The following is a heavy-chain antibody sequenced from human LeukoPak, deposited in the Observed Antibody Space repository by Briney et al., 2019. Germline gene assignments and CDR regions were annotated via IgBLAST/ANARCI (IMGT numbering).Heavy chain of an antibody. Sequence: GASVKVSCKASGYTFTGYYMHWVRQAPGQGLEWMGIINPSGGSTSYAQKFQGRVTMTRDTSTSTVYMELSSLRSEDTAVYYCARETGYCSSTSCLEFDYWGQGTLVTVSS. J-gene: IGHJ4*02. CDR3: ARETGYCSSTSCLEFDY. CDR1: GYTFTGYY. D-gene: IGHD2-2*01. CDR2: INPSGGST. V-gene: IGHV1-46*01.